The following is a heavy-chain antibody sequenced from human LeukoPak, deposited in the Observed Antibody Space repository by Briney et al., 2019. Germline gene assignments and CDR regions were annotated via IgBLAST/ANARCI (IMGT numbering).Heavy chain of an antibody. J-gene: IGHJ4*02. CDR3: ARGDDYTNLFLGPAPHY. CDR2: IYYSGST. V-gene: IGHV4-59*01. D-gene: IGHD4-11*01. Sequence: SETLSLTCTVSGGSISSYYWSWIRQPPGKGLEWIGYIYYSGSTNYNPSLKSRVTISVDTSKNQSSLKLRSVTAADTAVYYCARGDDYTNLFLGPAPHYWGQGTLVTVSS. CDR1: GGSISSYY.